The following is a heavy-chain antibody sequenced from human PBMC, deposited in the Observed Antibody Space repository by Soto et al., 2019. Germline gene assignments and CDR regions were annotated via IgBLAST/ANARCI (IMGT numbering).Heavy chain of an antibody. D-gene: IGHD2-2*01. J-gene: IGHJ5*02. Sequence: QLQLQESGSGLVKPSQTLSLTCAVSGGSISSGGYSWSWIRQPPGKGLEWIGYIYHSGSTYYNPSLKSRVTISVDRSKNQFSLKLGSVTAADTAVYYCARDGYHCSSTSCPPTWFDPWGQGTLVTVSS. V-gene: IGHV4-30-2*01. CDR3: ARDGYHCSSTSCPPTWFDP. CDR2: IYHSGST. CDR1: GGSISSGGYS.